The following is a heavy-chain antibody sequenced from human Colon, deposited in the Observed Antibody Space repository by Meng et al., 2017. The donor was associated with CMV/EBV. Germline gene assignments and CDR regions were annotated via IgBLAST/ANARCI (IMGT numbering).Heavy chain of an antibody. D-gene: IGHD3-22*01. CDR1: GGSISSSSYY. V-gene: IGHV4-39*07. CDR3: ARARQRPGYFDTRLYGLDV. Sequence: SETLSLTCTVSGGSISSSSYYWGWIRRPPGRGREGIGSVDDSGATYHNPSLKSRVTITVDTSGNQFSLQLTSITAADTAIYYCARARQRPGYFDTRLYGLDVWGQGTTVTVSS. J-gene: IGHJ6*02. CDR2: VDDSGAT.